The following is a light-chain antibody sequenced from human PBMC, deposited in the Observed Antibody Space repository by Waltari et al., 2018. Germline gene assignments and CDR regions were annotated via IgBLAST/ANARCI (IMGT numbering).Light chain of an antibody. CDR1: SGDIGGYDF. CDR2: DVF. CDR3: SSYSDSSTPVL. J-gene: IGLJ2*01. V-gene: IGLV2-14*03. Sequence: QSALTQPASVSGSPGQSIAISCTGSSGDIGGYDFVSWYQQHPGEAPKLIIYDVFNRPPGSSGRFSGPKSGYTASLTISGLQTDDEANYYCSSYSDSSTPVLFGGGTTVTVL.